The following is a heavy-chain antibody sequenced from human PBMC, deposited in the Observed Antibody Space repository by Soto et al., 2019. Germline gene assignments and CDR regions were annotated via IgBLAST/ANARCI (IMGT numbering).Heavy chain of an antibody. D-gene: IGHD5-18*01. CDR1: GGSISSSSYY. Sequence: SETLSLTCTVSGGSISSSSYYWGWIRQPPXKGLEWIGSIYYSGSTYYNPSLKSRVTISVDTSKNQFSLKLSSVTAADTAVYYCARRVQLWLYYYYYGMDVWGQGTTVTVSS. J-gene: IGHJ6*02. V-gene: IGHV4-39*01. CDR2: IYYSGST. CDR3: ARRVQLWLYYYYYGMDV.